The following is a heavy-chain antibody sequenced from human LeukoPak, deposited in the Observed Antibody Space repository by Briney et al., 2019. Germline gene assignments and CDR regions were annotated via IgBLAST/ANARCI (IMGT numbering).Heavy chain of an antibody. CDR1: EFTYS. J-gene: IGHJ4*02. CDR2: ISSSSSTI. V-gene: IGHV3-48*01. D-gene: IGHD5-24*01. Sequence: GGSLRLSCAASEFTYSMNWVRQAPGKGLEWVSYISSSSSTIYYADSVKGRFTISRDNAKNSLYLQMNSLRAEDTAVYYCARGRDGYIIFDYWGQGTLVTVSS. CDR3: ARGRDGYIIFDY.